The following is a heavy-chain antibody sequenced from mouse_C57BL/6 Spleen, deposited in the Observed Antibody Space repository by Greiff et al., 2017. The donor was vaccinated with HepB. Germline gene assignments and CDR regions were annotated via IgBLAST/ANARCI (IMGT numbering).Heavy chain of an antibody. CDR3: AKTGSSSYYYAMDY. V-gene: IGHV1-55*01. CDR2: IYPGSGST. Sequence: VKLQESGAELVKPGASVKMSCKASGYTFTSYWITWVKQRPGQGLEWIGDIYPGSGSTNYNEKFKSKATLTVDTSASTAYMQLSSLTSEDSAVYYCAKTGSSSYYYAMDYWGQGTSVTVSS. CDR1: GYTFTSYW. J-gene: IGHJ4*01. D-gene: IGHD1-1*01.